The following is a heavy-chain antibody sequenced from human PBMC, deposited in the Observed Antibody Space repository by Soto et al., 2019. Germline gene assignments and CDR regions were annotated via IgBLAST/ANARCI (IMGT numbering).Heavy chain of an antibody. Sequence: QVQLQQWGAGLLKPSETLSLTCAVYGGSFSGYYWSWIRQPPGKGLEWIGEINHSGSTNYNPSLKRRVTISVDTSKNQFSLKLSSVTAADTAVYYCARRGVVVVAATRLGTSYFDYWGQGTLVTVSS. CDR2: INHSGST. D-gene: IGHD2-15*01. CDR3: ARRGVVVVAATRLGTSYFDY. CDR1: GGSFSGYY. V-gene: IGHV4-34*01. J-gene: IGHJ4*02.